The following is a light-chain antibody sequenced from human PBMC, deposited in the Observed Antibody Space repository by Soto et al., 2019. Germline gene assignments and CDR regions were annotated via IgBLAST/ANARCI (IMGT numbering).Light chain of an antibody. Sequence: EIVLTQSPGTLSLSPGERAPLSCRARQSVSNNYLAWYQQKPGQAPSVLIYGASNRATGIPDRFSGSGSGTDFTLTISRLEPEDFAVYYCQQYGSSGTFGQGTKVDIK. CDR1: QSVSNNY. J-gene: IGKJ1*01. CDR2: GAS. V-gene: IGKV3-20*01. CDR3: QQYGSSGT.